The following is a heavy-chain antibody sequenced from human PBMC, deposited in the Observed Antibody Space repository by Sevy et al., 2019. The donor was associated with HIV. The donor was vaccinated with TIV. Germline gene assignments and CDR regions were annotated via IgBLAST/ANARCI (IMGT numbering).Heavy chain of an antibody. CDR1: GFTFSSYA. CDR3: VKEGYSSSSVLDY. D-gene: IGHD6-6*01. V-gene: IGHV3-64D*06. CDR2: ISSNGGST. Sequence: GESLKISCSASGFTFSSYAMHWVRQAPGKGLEYVSAISSNGGSTYYADSVKGRFTISRDNSKNTLYLQMSSLRAEDTAVYYCVKEGYSSSSVLDYWGQGTLVTVSS. J-gene: IGHJ4*02.